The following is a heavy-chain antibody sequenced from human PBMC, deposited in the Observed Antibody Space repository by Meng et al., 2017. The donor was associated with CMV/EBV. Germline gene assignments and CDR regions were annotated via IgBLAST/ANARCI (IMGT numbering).Heavy chain of an antibody. J-gene: IGHJ3*02. CDR1: GFTFNNYG. CDR2: IRYDGNNK. D-gene: IGHD1/OR15-1a*01. V-gene: IGHV3-30*02. CDR3: AKEAPYNWNTFDI. Sequence: GGSLRLSCAASGFTFNNYGLHWVRQAPGKGLEWVAFIRYDGNNKYNAESVKGQFTISRDNSKNTLYLQMNSLRTEDTAMYYCAKEAPYNWNTFDIWGQGTMVTVSS.